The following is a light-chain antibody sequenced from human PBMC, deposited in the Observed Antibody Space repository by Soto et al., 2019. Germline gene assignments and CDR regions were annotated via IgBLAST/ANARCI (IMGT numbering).Light chain of an antibody. CDR3: QQGHTWPLA. V-gene: IGKV3-15*01. Sequence: EIVMTQSPANLSLSPGERAALSCRASQSINSELAWYQQKPGQPPRLLIYGASTRATGVPARFTGSESGSEFTLNISGLQSEDLAVSYCQQGHTWPLAFGQGTRLEI. J-gene: IGKJ2*01. CDR1: QSINSE. CDR2: GAS.